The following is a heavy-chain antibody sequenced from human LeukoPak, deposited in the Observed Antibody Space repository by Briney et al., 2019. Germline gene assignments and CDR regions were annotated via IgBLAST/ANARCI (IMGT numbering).Heavy chain of an antibody. V-gene: IGHV4-39*01. Sequence: PSETLSLTCTVSGXSISSSSYYWGWIRQPPGKGLEWIGSIYYSGSTYYNPSLKSRVTISVDTSKNQFSLKLSSVTAADTAVYYCARRSYYGSGSYYPFDYWGQGTLVTVPS. J-gene: IGHJ4*02. D-gene: IGHD3-10*01. CDR3: ARRSYYGSGSYYPFDY. CDR2: IYYSGST. CDR1: GXSISSSSYY.